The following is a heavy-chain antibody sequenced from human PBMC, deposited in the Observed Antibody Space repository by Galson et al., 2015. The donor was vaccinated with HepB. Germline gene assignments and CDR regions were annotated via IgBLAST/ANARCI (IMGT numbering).Heavy chain of an antibody. CDR1: GFTFSSYA. Sequence: SLRLSCAASGFTFSSYAMHWVRQAPGKGLEWVAVISYDGSNKYYADSVKGRFTISRDNSKNTLYLQMNSLRAGDTAVYYCARRQLPNAYYYYGMDVWGQGTTVTVSS. D-gene: IGHD2-2*01. CDR3: ARRQLPNAYYYYGMDV. J-gene: IGHJ6*02. CDR2: ISYDGSNK. V-gene: IGHV3-30-3*01.